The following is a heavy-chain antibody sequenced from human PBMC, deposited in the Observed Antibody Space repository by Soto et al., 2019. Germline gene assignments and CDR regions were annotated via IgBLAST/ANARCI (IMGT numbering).Heavy chain of an antibody. J-gene: IGHJ6*02. CDR2: IMPVFATP. CDR1: GGTFSTSA. V-gene: IGHV1-69*12. Sequence: QVQLMQSGAEVKKPGSSVKVSCKASGGTFSTSAISWVRQAPGEGLEWVGGIMPVFATPDYAQKFQGRVTISAEESTTTAYLELTSLTTDDTAVYYCARDKDRQQLGGIYYSVLDVWGQGTAINVSS. D-gene: IGHD3-3*02. CDR3: ARDKDRQQLGGIYYSVLDV.